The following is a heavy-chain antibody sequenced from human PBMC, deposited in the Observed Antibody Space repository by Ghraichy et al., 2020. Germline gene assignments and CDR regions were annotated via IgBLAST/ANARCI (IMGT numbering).Heavy chain of an antibody. V-gene: IGHV3-23*01. CDR1: GFTFSSYA. CDR2: ISGSGGST. J-gene: IGHJ4*02. D-gene: IGHD5-12*01. Sequence: GGSLRLSCAASGFTFSSYAMSWVRQAPGKGLEWVSAISGSGGSTYYADSVKGRFTISRDNSKNTLYLQMNSLRAEDTAVYYCAKDRSRISGYDSGGMDYWGQGTLVTVSS. CDR3: AKDRSRISGYDSGGMDY.